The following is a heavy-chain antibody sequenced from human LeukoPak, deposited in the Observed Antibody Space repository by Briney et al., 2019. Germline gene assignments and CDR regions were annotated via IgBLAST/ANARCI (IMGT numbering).Heavy chain of an antibody. V-gene: IGHV1-18*01. J-gene: IGHJ4*02. CDR3: ARDLQFIVVVPAAPLDY. CDR2: ISAYNGNT. CDR1: GYTLTSYG. D-gene: IGHD2-2*01. Sequence: ASVKVSRKASGYTLTSYGISWVRQAPGQGLEWMGWISAYNGNTNYAQKLQGRVTMTTDTSTSTAYMELRSLRSDDTAVYYCARDLQFIVVVPAAPLDYWGQGTLVTVSS.